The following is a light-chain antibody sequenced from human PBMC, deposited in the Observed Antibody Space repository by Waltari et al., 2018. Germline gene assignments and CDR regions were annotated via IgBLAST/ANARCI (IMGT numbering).Light chain of an antibody. CDR3: QQYKSFPLT. CDR2: KAS. V-gene: IGKV1-5*03. Sequence: DIQMTQSPSTLSASAGDRVTITCRASESSSSCLAWYQQKPGKAPKLLIYKASTLETGVPSRFRGSESGTEFTLTISSLQPDDFASYYCQQYKSFPLTFGGGTKVEI. J-gene: IGKJ4*01. CDR1: ESSSSC.